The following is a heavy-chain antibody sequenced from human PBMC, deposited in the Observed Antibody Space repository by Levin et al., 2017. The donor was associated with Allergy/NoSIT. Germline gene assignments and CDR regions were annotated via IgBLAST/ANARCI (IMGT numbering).Heavy chain of an antibody. CDR1: GFTFDDYA. CDR2: ISWNSGSI. Sequence: GGSLRLSCAASGFTFDDYAMHWVRQAPGKGLEWVSGISWNSGSIGYADSVKGRFTISRDNAKNSLYLQMNSLRAEDTALYYCAKTISGYYESLDYWGQGTLVTVSS. D-gene: IGHD3-22*01. V-gene: IGHV3-9*01. J-gene: IGHJ4*02. CDR3: AKTISGYYESLDY.